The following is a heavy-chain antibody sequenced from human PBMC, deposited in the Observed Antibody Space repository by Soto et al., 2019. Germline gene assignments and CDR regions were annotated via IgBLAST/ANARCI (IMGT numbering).Heavy chain of an antibody. CDR1: GGTFSSYA. CDR2: IIPIFGTA. J-gene: IGHJ3*02. CDR3: ARNPPVYDFWSGYYMGGAFDI. V-gene: IGHV1-69*01. D-gene: IGHD3-3*01. Sequence: QVQLVQSGAEVKKPGSSVKVSCKASGGTFSSYAISWVRQAPGQGLEWMGGIIPIFGTANYAQKFQGRVTITAYEATSTAYMELSSLRSEDTAVYYCARNPPVYDFWSGYYMGGAFDIWGQGTMVNVSS.